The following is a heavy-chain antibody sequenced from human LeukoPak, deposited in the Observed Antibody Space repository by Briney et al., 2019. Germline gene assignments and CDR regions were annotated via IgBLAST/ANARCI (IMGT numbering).Heavy chain of an antibody. J-gene: IGHJ5*02. D-gene: IGHD4-11*01. CDR3: AMSNTVRRPFFDP. CDR1: DDSVNTYY. Sequence: KTSETLSLTCIGSDDSVNTYYCSWIRQAPGKGLEWIGYIYNRGSTKYNPSPKSRATISVDTSKNQFSLRLTSVTVADTAVYYCAMSNTVRRPFFDPWGQGTLVTVSS. V-gene: IGHV4-59*02. CDR2: IYNRGST.